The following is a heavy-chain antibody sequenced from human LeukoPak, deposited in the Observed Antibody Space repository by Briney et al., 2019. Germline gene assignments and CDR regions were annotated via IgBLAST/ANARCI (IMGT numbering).Heavy chain of an antibody. CDR2: IYYSGST. D-gene: IGHD6-6*01. V-gene: IGHV4-59*01. CDR1: GGSISSYY. J-gene: IGHJ4*02. Sequence: PETLSLTCTVSGGSISSYYWSWIRQPPGKGLEWIGYIYYSGSTNHNPSLKSRVTISVDTSKNQFSLKLSSVTAADTAVYYCARSRGIAARLAAWGQGTLVTVSS. CDR3: ARSRGIAARLAA.